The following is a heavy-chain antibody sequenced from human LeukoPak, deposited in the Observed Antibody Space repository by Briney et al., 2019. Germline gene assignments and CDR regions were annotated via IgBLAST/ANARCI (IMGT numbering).Heavy chain of an antibody. Sequence: SVKVSCKASGRTFSTFAISWVRQAPGQGLEWMGRIIPILSTPNYAQNFQGRVTITADRSTSTVYMELTSLTSEDSAVYYCARGDYSRDYYYMDVWGKGTTVTVSS. CDR3: ARGDYSRDYYYMDV. CDR1: GRTFSTFA. V-gene: IGHV1-69*04. D-gene: IGHD4-11*01. CDR2: IIPILSTP. J-gene: IGHJ6*03.